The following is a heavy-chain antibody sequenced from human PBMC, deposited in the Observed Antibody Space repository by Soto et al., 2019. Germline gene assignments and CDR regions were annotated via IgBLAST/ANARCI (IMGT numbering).Heavy chain of an antibody. CDR2: ISAYNGNT. V-gene: IGHV1-18*01. J-gene: IGHJ5*01. D-gene: IGHD6-19*01. CDR1: GYTFTSYG. Sequence: QVQLVQSGAEVKKPGASVKVSCKASGYTFTSYGISWVRQAPGQGLEWMGWISAYNGNTNYAQKLQGRVTMTTDTSTRTSYMEVRSPRSDDTAVYYCARGGSKEQWLVRFLVGPWGQGTLVTLSS. CDR3: ARGGSKEQWLVRFLVGP.